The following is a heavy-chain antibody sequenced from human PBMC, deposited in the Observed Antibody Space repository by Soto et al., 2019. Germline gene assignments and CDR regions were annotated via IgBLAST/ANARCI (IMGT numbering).Heavy chain of an antibody. CDR3: ARGITPKVVQTDAPDKCYFDS. V-gene: IGHV4-34*02. CDR2: IKHGGGT. J-gene: IGHJ4*02. CDR1: GGSFSGYY. D-gene: IGHD1-20*01. Sequence: QVQLQQWGAGLLKPSQTLSLTCAVYGGSFSGYYWTWIGRSPGKGRGGIGEIKHGGGTNYNPSLKSRITISVDTSKNQFSLKLSSVTAADTAVYYCARGITPKVVQTDAPDKCYFDSWGRGTLVTVSS.